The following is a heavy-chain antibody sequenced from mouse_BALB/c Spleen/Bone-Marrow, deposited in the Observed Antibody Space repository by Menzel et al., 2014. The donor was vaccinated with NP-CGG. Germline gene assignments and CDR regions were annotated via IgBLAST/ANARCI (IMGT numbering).Heavy chain of an antibody. CDR1: GFSLTGFG. Sequence: VMLVESGPGLVSPSQSLSTPGTVSGFSLTGFGINWIRQPPGKGLEWLGMIWGDGTTDYNSALKSRLSIKKDNSKSQVFLKMNSLQAGDTARYYCAREKYGNYYAMDYWGQGTSVTVSS. J-gene: IGHJ4*01. V-gene: IGHV2-6-7*01. D-gene: IGHD2-10*02. CDR3: AREKYGNYYAMDY. CDR2: IWGDGTT.